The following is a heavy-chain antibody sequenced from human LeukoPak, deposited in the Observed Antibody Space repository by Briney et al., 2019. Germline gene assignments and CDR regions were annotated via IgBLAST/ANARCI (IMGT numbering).Heavy chain of an antibody. CDR1: GYTFTSYG. Sequence: EASVKLSCKASGYTFTSYGISRVRQAPGQGLEWMGWISAYNGNTNYAQKFQGRVTMTTDTYTSTAYMELRSLRSDATAVYYCLRYRYDFWGSYYVKRDSFDIWGQETMVTVSS. CDR3: LRYRYDFWGSYYVKRDSFDI. V-gene: IGHV1-18*01. J-gene: IGHJ3*02. CDR2: ISAYNGNT. D-gene: IGHD3-3*01.